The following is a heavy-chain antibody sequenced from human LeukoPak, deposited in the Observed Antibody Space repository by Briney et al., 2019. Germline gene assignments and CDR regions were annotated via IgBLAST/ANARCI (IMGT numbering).Heavy chain of an antibody. V-gene: IGHV4-38-2*01. Sequence: SETLSLTCAVSGSSISSGYYWGWIRQPPGKGLEWIGEINHSGSTNYNPSLKSRVTISVDTSKNQFSLKLSSVTAADTAVYYCARRGYSYGFFDYWGQGTLVTVSS. D-gene: IGHD5-18*01. J-gene: IGHJ4*02. CDR3: ARRGYSYGFFDY. CDR1: GSSISSGYY. CDR2: INHSGST.